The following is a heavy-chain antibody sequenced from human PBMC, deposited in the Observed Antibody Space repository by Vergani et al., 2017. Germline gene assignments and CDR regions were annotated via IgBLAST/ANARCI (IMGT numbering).Heavy chain of an antibody. D-gene: IGHD3-3*01. J-gene: IGHJ5*02. Sequence: EVQLLQSGAEVKKPGESLKISCKGSGYSFTTYWIGWVRQMPGKGLEWMAIIYAGDSDVRYSPSFQGQVTMSVDKSLSTAYLQWSSLKASDTATYYCAKTHDFSSLYSSYNWFDPWGQGTQVTVSS. CDR2: IYAGDSDV. CDR1: GYSFTTYW. CDR3: AKTHDFSSLYSSYNWFDP. V-gene: IGHV5-51*03.